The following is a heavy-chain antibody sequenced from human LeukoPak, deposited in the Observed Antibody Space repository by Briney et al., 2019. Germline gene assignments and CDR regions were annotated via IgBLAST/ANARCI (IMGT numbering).Heavy chain of an antibody. CDR3: ARLGRSGGAAFDI. D-gene: IGHD2-15*01. CDR1: GFTFSSYE. V-gene: IGHV3-48*03. Sequence: QPGGSLRLSCAASGFTFSSYEMNWVRQAPGKGLEWVSYINSSGSTIYYADSVKGRFTISRDNAKNSLYLQMNSLRAEDTAVYYCARLGRSGGAAFDIWGQGTMVTVSS. CDR2: INSSGSTI. J-gene: IGHJ3*02.